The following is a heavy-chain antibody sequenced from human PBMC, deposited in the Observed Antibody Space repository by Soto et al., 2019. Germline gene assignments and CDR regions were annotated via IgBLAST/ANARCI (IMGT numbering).Heavy chain of an antibody. V-gene: IGHV1-18*01. D-gene: IGHD1-26*01. J-gene: IGHJ4*02. CDR1: GYTFTSYR. Sequence: QVQLVQSGAEVKKPGASVRVSCKASGYTFTSYRISCVRQAPGQGLEWMGWISVSNGNTNYAQKLQGRVTMTTDTSTSTAYMDLRSLRSDDTAVYYCARDAAVGLFDYWGQGTLVTVSS. CDR3: ARDAAVGLFDY. CDR2: ISVSNGNT.